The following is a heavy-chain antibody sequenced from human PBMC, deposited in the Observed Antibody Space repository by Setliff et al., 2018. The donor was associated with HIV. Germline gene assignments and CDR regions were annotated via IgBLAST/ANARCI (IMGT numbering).Heavy chain of an antibody. CDR1: GGTFSSYA. CDR3: ARGFDHAQRPPLYYFDY. J-gene: IGHJ4*02. V-gene: IGHV1-69*13. CDR2: IIPIFGTA. D-gene: IGHD3-10*01. Sequence: SVKVSCKASGGTFSSYAISWVRQAPGQGLEWMGGIIPIFGTANYAQKFQGRVTITADESTSTAYMELSSLRSEDTAVYYCARGFDHAQRPPLYYFDYWGQGALVTVSS.